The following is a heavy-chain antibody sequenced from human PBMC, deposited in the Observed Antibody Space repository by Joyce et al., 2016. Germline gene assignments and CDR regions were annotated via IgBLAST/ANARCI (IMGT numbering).Heavy chain of an antibody. V-gene: IGHV3-13*05. CDR1: GFTFSDYE. J-gene: IGHJ3*02. D-gene: IGHD3-16*01. CDR2: IGTAGDP. CDR3: ARERGGGMSAFDI. Sequence: EVQLVEAGGALVQPGGSLRLSFAASGFTFSDYEIHWVRQTTGKGLEWVAAIGTAGDPYYAGSVKGRFTISRENAKSSLFLQMNSLRAEDTAVYYCARERGGGMSAFDIWGQGTMVTVSS.